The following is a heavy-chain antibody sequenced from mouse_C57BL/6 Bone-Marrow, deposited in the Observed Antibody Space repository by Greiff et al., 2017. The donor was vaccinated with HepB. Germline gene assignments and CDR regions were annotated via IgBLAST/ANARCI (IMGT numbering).Heavy chain of an antibody. CDR1: GYTFTSYG. J-gene: IGHJ1*03. D-gene: IGHD2-3*01. V-gene: IGHV1-81*01. CDR3: ASRGLLPDIDV. Sequence: QVQLQQSGAELARPGASVKLSCKASGYTFTSYGISWVKQRTGQGLEWIGEIYPRSGNTYYNEKFKGKATLTADKTSSTAYMELRSLTSEDSSVYFCASRGLLPDIDVWGTGTTVTVSS. CDR2: IYPRSGNT.